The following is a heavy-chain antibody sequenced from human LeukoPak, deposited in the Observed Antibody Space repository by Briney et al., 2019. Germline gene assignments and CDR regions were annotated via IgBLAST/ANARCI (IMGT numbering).Heavy chain of an antibody. CDR2: INHRGST. CDR3: ARRGRYCTGANCYTGYFQH. V-gene: IGHV4-34*01. Sequence: PSETLSLTCAVSNISLTGYYRSWIRQSPGKGLEWIGEINHRGSTNYNPSLKSRVTISVDTSKKQFSLSLSSVTAADTAVYYCARRGRYCTGANCYTGYFQHWGQGTLVTVSS. J-gene: IGHJ1*01. CDR1: NISLTGYY. D-gene: IGHD2-2*02.